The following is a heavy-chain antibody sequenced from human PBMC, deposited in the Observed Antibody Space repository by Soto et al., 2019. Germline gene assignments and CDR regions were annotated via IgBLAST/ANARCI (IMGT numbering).Heavy chain of an antibody. D-gene: IGHD3-3*01. J-gene: IGHJ4*02. V-gene: IGHV3-9*01. CDR2: ISWNSGSI. CDR3: EKGRCYDFWSGYGYYFDY. Sequence: EVQLVESGGGLVQPGRSLRLSCAASGFTFDAYAMHWVRQAPGKGLEWVSGISWNSGSIGYADSVKGRFTISRDNAKKSLYLQRKSVRAEDTALYYCEKGRCYDFWSGYGYYFDYWGQGTLVTVSS. CDR1: GFTFDAYA.